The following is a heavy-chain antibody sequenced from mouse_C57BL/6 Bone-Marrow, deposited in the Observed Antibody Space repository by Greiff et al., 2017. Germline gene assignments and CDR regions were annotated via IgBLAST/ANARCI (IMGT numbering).Heavy chain of an antibody. CDR3: ARERFKDY. CDR1: GYTFTSYW. Sequence: VQLQQPGAELVKPGASVKLSCKASGYTFTSYWMQWVKQRPGQGLEWIGEIDPSDSYTNYNQKFKGKATLTVDTSSSTAYMQLSSLTSEDAAVYYCARERFKDYWGQGTTLTVSS. J-gene: IGHJ2*01. V-gene: IGHV1-50*01. CDR2: IDPSDSYT.